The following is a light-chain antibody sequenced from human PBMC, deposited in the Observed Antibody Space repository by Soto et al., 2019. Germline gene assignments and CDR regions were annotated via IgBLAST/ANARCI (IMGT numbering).Light chain of an antibody. CDR3: QQYGSSPWT. CDR1: QSVSRSF. V-gene: IGKV3-20*01. J-gene: IGKJ1*01. Sequence: EIVLTQSPGTLSLSPGERATPSCRASQSVSRSFLAWYQQKPGQAPRLLIYGASSRATGIPDRFSGSGSGTDFTLTISGLEPEDFAVYYCQQYGSSPWTFGQGTKVEIK. CDR2: GAS.